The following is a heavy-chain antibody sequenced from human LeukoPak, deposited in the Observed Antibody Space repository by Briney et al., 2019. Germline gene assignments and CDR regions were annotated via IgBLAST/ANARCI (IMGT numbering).Heavy chain of an antibody. V-gene: IGHV3-43*01. CDR2: ISWDGTP. D-gene: IGHD3-22*01. Sequence: GGSLRLSCAASGFTFEDYTMHWVRQAPGKTLEWVSLISWDGTPYYTDSVKGRFTISRGNSKDSLYLQMDSLRSDDTAFYYCVKDLSYESSGSFFDYWGQGTLLTVS. CDR3: VKDLSYESSGSFFDY. CDR1: GFTFEDYT. J-gene: IGHJ4*02.